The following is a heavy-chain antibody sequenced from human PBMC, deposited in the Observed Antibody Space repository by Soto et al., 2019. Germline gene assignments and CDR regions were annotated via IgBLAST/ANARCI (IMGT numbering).Heavy chain of an antibody. V-gene: IGHV1-2*02. CDR1: GYTFTGYY. CDR2: INPNSGGT. Sequence: ASVKVSCKASGYTFTGYYMHWVRQAPGQGLEWMGWINPNSGGTNYAQKFQGRVTMTRDTSISTAYMELSRLRSDDTAVYYCARGGIRITMIVVVTGFAFDIWGQGTMVTVSS. D-gene: IGHD3-22*01. CDR3: ARGGIRITMIVVVTGFAFDI. J-gene: IGHJ3*02.